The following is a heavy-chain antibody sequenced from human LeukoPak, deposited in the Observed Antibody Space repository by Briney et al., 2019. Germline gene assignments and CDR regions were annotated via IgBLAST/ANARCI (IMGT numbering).Heavy chain of an antibody. Sequence: SQTLSLTCTVAGRSISSYYCAWVRHPPGKGLEWIGYISYSGSTNYNPSLKGRINISLDTSKTPFSLKLICVPAADPAFTYCARDLEDGYNYFNPKPRSYYMDVWGKGTTVTVSS. CDR3: ARDLEDGYNYFNPKPRSYYMDV. CDR1: GRSISSYY. V-gene: IGHV4-59*01. CDR2: ISYSGST. J-gene: IGHJ6*03. D-gene: IGHD5-24*01.